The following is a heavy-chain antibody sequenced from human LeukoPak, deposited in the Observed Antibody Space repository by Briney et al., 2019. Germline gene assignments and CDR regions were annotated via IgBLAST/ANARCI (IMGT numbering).Heavy chain of an antibody. V-gene: IGHV3-48*03. J-gene: IGHJ3*01. D-gene: IGHD2-2*01. Sequence: QTGGSLRLSCAASGFTFSSYEMNWVRQAPGRGLECVSYSYITTSGTATFYAESVKGRFTISRDNVKNSLYLQMNSLRAEDTAVYYCAREDAKDALDLWGQGTMVTVSS. CDR1: GFTFSSYE. CDR2: SYITTSGTAT. CDR3: AREDAKDALDL.